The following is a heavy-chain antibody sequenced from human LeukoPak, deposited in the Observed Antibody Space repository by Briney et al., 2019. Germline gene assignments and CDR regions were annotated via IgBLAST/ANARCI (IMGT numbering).Heavy chain of an antibody. CDR3: ARRIAAAATYNWFDP. D-gene: IGHD6-13*01. CDR1: GYTFTGYY. V-gene: IGHV1-18*04. CDR2: ISAYNGNT. J-gene: IGHJ5*02. Sequence: GASVKVSCKASGYTFTGYYMHWVRQAPGQGLEWMGWISAYNGNTNYAQKLQGRVTMTTDTSTSTAYMELRSLRSDDPAVYYCARRIAAAATYNWFDPWGQGTLVTVSS.